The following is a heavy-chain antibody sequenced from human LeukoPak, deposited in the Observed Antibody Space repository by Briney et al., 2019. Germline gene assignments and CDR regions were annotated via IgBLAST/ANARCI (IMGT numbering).Heavy chain of an antibody. V-gene: IGHV3-21*01. CDR1: GFTFSSYS. CDR2: ISSSSSYI. J-gene: IGHJ5*02. CDR3: ARDYDSSSWYEGSWFDP. Sequence: PGGSLRPSCAASGFTFSSYSMNWVRQAPGKGLEWVSSISSSSSYIYYADSVKGRFTISRDNAKNSLYLQMNSLRAEDTAVYYCARDYDSSSWYEGSWFDPWGQGTLVTVSS. D-gene: IGHD6-13*01.